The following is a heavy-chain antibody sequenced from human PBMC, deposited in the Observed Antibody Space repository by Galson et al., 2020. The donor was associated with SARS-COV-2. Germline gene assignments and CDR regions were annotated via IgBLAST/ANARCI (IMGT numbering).Heavy chain of an antibody. D-gene: IGHD3-10*01. V-gene: IGHV3-21*01. J-gene: IGHJ6*02. CDR2: ITSSSSYM. CDR3: ARGGYYGSGSSRAMDV. Sequence: GGSLRLSCAASGFIFSSYSMNWVRQAPGKGLEWVSCITSSSSYMYYADSVKGRFTISRDNAKNSLYLQMNSLRAEDTAVYYCARGGYYGSGSSRAMDVWGQGTTVTVSS. CDR1: GFIFSSYS.